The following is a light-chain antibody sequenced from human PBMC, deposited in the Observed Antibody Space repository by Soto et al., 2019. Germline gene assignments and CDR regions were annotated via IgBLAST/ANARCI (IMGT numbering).Light chain of an antibody. J-gene: IGLJ3*02. CDR1: SSNIGAGYD. Sequence: QSVLTQPPSVSGAPGPRVTISCTGSSSNIGAGYDVHWYQQLPGTAPKLLIFGNNNRPSGVPDRFSGSKSGTSASLAITGLQAEDEADYYCQSYDSSLSGWVFGGGTQLTVL. V-gene: IGLV1-40*01. CDR3: QSYDSSLSGWV. CDR2: GNN.